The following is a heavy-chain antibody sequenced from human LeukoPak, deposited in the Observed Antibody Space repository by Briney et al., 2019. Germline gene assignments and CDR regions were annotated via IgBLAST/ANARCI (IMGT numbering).Heavy chain of an antibody. D-gene: IGHD1-1*01. Sequence: SGGSLRLSCEASGFSFSTYAMIWVRQAPGKGLEWVSGITGGGDVAYYADSVKGRFTISRDNSKNTLSLQMASLRDEDTAVYYCAKDGYNSDIFYFDFWGQGTLVPVSS. CDR3: AKDGYNSDIFYFDF. CDR2: ITGGGDVA. J-gene: IGHJ4*02. CDR1: GFSFSTYA. V-gene: IGHV3-23*01.